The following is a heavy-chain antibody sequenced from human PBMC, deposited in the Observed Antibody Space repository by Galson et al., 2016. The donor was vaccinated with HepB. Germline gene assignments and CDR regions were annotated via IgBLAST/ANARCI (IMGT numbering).Heavy chain of an antibody. CDR2: VYTNGNS. V-gene: IGHV4-61*02. Sequence: TLSLTCTVSGDSISGVGYFWTWIRQPAGKGLEWIGRVYTNGNSNSNPSLAGRVAISLDTSRNEFSLHLGSVTAADTAVYYCARGFCDVDCPKHNWFDPWGEG. J-gene: IGHJ5*02. D-gene: IGHD2-21*01. CDR3: ARGFCDVDCPKHNWFDP. CDR1: GDSISGVGYF.